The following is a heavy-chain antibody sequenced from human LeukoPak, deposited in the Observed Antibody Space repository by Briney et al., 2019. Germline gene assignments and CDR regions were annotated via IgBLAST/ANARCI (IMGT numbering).Heavy chain of an antibody. Sequence: PGGSLRLSCAVSGFIFSSYAMNWVRQAPGKGLEWVSAISGSGGSSYYADPVKGRFTISRDNSKNTLYLQMNSLRAEDTAVYYCAKSPRDYGDYLIDYWGQGTLVTVSS. CDR2: ISGSGGSS. CDR1: GFIFSSYA. V-gene: IGHV3-23*01. CDR3: AKSPRDYGDYLIDY. D-gene: IGHD4-17*01. J-gene: IGHJ4*02.